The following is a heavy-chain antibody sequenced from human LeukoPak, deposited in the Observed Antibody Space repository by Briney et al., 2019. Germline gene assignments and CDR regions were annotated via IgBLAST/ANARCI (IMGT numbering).Heavy chain of an antibody. V-gene: IGHV3-7*03. CDR3: ARGPAGSSGWYYGY. J-gene: IGHJ4*02. CDR1: GFTFSTHW. Sequence: QPGGSLRLSCAASGFTFSTHWMTWVRQAPGKGLEWVANIKQDGSEKYYVDSVKGRFTISRDNAKNSLYLQMNSLRAEDMAVYYCARGPAGSSGWYYGYWGQGTLVTVSS. CDR2: IKQDGSEK. D-gene: IGHD6-19*01.